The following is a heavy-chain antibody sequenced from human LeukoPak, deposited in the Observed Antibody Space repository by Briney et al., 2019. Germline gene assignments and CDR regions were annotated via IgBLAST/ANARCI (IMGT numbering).Heavy chain of an antibody. J-gene: IGHJ2*01. CDR1: GFALSSHG. CDR2: TGNTGLAK. D-gene: IGHD7-27*01. V-gene: IGHV3-30*03. Sequence: GRSLRLSCAASGFALSSHGMHWVRQAPGKGLEWVAVTGNTGLAKYFAEFAKGRFTISRDNSKNTLYLETNSLRHEDTAVYYCAXEATWGNWXFDLWGRGTLVTVSS. CDR3: AXEATWGNWXFDL.